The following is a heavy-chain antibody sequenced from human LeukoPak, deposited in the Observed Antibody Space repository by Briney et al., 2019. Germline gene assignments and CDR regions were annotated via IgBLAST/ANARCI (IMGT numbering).Heavy chain of an antibody. V-gene: IGHV4-59*08. CDR2: IYYSGST. CDR3: ARPRLGSSDAFDI. CDR1: GGSISSYY. Sequence: SETLSLTCTVSGGSISSYYWSWIRQPPGKGLEWIGYIYYSGSTNYNPSLKSRVTISVDTSKNQFSLKLSSVTAADTAVYYCARPRLGSSDAFDIWGQGTMVTVSS. J-gene: IGHJ3*02. D-gene: IGHD6-6*01.